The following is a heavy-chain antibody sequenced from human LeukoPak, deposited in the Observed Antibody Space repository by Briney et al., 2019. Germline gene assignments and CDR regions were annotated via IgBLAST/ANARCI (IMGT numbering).Heavy chain of an antibody. V-gene: IGHV4-4*09. CDR1: GGSISSYC. D-gene: IGHD2-2*01. CDR3: ARRSTSYGTTQAFDI. Sequence: SETLSLTCTVSGGSISSYCWSWIRQPPGKGLEWIGYIYTSGSTNYNPSLKSRVTISVDTSKNQFSLKLSSVTAADTAVYYCARRSTSYGTTQAFDIWGQGTMVTVSS. J-gene: IGHJ3*02. CDR2: IYTSGST.